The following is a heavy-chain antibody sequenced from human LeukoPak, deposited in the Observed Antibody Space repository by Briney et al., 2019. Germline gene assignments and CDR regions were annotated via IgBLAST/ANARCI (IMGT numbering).Heavy chain of an antibody. CDR3: TRSPDGLDY. J-gene: IGHJ4*02. Sequence: SGGSLRLSCAASGLTFNNYWMSWVRQAPGKGLEWVANIKPDENEKFYVDSVKGRFTISRDNAKNSLYLQMNSLRAEDTALYYCTRSPDGLDYWGQGTLVTVSS. CDR2: IKPDENEK. D-gene: IGHD1-14*01. V-gene: IGHV3-7*03. CDR1: GLTFNNYW.